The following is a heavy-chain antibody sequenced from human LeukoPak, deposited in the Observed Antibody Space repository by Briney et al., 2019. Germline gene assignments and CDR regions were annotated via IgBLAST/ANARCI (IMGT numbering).Heavy chain of an antibody. CDR2: ISAYNGNT. CDR1: GYTFTSYG. D-gene: IGHD2-2*01. V-gene: IGHV1-18*01. J-gene: IGHJ4*02. CDR3: ARDRGDIVVVPAAMEPTFDY. Sequence: ASVKVSCKASGYTFTSYGISWVRQAPGQGLEWMGWISAYNGNTNYAQKLQGRVTMTTDTSTSTAYMELRSLRSDDTAVYYCARDRGDIVVVPAAMEPTFDYWGQGTLVTVSS.